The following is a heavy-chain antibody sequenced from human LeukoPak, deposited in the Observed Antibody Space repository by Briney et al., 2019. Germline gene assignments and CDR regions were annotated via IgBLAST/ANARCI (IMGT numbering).Heavy chain of an antibody. D-gene: IGHD3-10*01. CDR1: GGTISNYY. Sequence: SETLSLTCTASGGTISNYYWSWIRQPPGKGLEWIGYIYYSGSTNYNPYLKSRVTTSVDTSRNRFSRNLSTVTAADRAVYYCARGADYYGSGIWGWFDPWGQGTLVTVSS. CDR2: IYYSGST. V-gene: IGHV4-59*01. J-gene: IGHJ5*02. CDR3: ARGADYYGSGIWGWFDP.